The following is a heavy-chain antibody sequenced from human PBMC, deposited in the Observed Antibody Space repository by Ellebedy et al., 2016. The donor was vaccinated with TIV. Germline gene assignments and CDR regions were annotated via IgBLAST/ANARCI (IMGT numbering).Heavy chain of an antibody. V-gene: IGHV5-51*01. CDR2: IYPGDSDT. CDR1: GYTFTNYW. J-gene: IGHJ2*01. CDR3: ATLTYYYDSSGYSHWYFDL. Sequence: GESLKISCEGLGYTFTNYWITWVRQMPGKGLEWMGMIYPGDSDTRYSPSFQGQVTISADKSISTAYLQWSSLKASDTAMYYCATLTYYYDSSGYSHWYFDLWGRGTLVTVSS. D-gene: IGHD3-22*01.